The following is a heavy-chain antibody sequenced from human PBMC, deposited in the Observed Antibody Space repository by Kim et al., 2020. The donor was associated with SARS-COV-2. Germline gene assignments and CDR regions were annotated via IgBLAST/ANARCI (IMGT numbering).Heavy chain of an antibody. CDR3: VRENYWAFDI. CDR2: ISGTGTIT. CDR1: GFTLSLYS. Sequence: GGSLRLSCATSGFTLSLYSMNWVRQSPGQGLEWVSHISGTGTITKHADSVRGRFTISRDNARNSLFLQMNGLRAEATAVEYCVRENYWAFDIWGQGTMVT. D-gene: IGHD2-15*01. J-gene: IGHJ3*02. V-gene: IGHV3-48*04.